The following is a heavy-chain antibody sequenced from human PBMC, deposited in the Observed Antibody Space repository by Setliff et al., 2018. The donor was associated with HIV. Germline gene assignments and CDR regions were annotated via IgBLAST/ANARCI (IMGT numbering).Heavy chain of an antibody. CDR1: GGSLNDYY. J-gene: IGHJ6*03. V-gene: IGHV4-34*01. Sequence: KTSETLSLTCAVYGGSLNDYYWSWIRLPPGKGLEWIGEINHSGSTNYNPSLKSRVTISVDTSKNQFSLKLTSVTAADTAVYYCARDWNHYFYYMDVWGKGTTVTVS. CDR3: ARDWNHYFYYMDV. D-gene: IGHD1-1*01. CDR2: INHSGST.